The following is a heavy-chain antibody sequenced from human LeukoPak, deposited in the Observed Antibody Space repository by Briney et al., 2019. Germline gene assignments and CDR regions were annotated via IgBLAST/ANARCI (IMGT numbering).Heavy chain of an antibody. D-gene: IGHD1-14*01. CDR2: IATYNGKT. V-gene: IGHV1-18*01. CDR3: ARVYNSYYYYMDV. Sequence: ASVKVSCKASGYTFTSYGIAWVRQAPGQGLEWMGWIATYNGKTDYAQNLQGRVTMTTDLSTGTAYMELRSLRSDDTAVYYCARVYNSYYYYMDVWGKGTPVTVSS. J-gene: IGHJ6*03. CDR1: GYTFTSYG.